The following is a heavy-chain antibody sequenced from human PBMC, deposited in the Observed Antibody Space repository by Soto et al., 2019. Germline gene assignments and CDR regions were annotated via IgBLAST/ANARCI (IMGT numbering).Heavy chain of an antibody. CDR2: IYYSGST. CDR1: GGSISSYY. D-gene: IGHD3-22*01. CDR3: ARTAQSYDSSFFDY. V-gene: IGHV4-59*01. J-gene: IGHJ4*02. Sequence: NPSETLSLTCTVSGGSISSYYWSWIRQPPGKGLEWIGYIYYSGSTNYNPSLKSRVTISVDTSKNQFSLKLSSVTAADTAVYYCARTAQSYDSSFFDYWGQGTLVTVSS.